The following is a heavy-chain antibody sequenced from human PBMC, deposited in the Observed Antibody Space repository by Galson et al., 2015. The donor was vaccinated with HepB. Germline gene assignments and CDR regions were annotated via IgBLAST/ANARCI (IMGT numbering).Heavy chain of an antibody. CDR1: GLTVSSNY. J-gene: IGHJ4*02. D-gene: IGHD2-2*01. CDR2: IYSDGTT. V-gene: IGHV3-53*01. CDR3: ARWYCSSTNCYYDY. Sequence: SLRLSCAASGLTVSSNYMSWVRQAPGKGLEWVSMIYSDGTTHYADSVKGRFTISRDNSKNMLYLQMNSLRVEDTAVYYCARWYCSSTNCYYDYWGQGTLATVSS.